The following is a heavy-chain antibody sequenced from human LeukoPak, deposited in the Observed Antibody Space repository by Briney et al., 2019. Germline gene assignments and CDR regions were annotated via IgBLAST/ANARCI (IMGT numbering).Heavy chain of an antibody. J-gene: IGHJ4*02. Sequence: PGGSLRLSCAASGFTFSSYGMHWVRQAPGKVLEWVAVISYDGSNKYYADSVKGRFTISRDNSKNTLYLQMNSLRAEDTAVYYCAKDNYYDSSGYLIGYWGQGTLVTVSS. V-gene: IGHV3-30*18. D-gene: IGHD3-22*01. CDR2: ISYDGSNK. CDR1: GFTFSSYG. CDR3: AKDNYYDSSGYLIGY.